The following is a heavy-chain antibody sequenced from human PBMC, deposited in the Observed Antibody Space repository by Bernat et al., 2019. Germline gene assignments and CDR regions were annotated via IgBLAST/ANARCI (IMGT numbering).Heavy chain of an antibody. CDR3: ARVITGVRWYVDL. Sequence: EVQLVESGGGLVQPGGSLRLSCAASGFTFSSYWMSWVRQAPGKGLEWVANIKQDGSEKYYVNSVKGRFTISRDNAKNSLYLQMNSLRAEDTAVYYCARVITGVRWYVDLWGRGTLVTVSS. D-gene: IGHD3-22*01. J-gene: IGHJ2*01. CDR2: IKQDGSEK. CDR1: GFTFSSYW. V-gene: IGHV3-7*01.